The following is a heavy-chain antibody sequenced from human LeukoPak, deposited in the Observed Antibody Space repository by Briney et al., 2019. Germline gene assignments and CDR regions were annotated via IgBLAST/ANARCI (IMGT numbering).Heavy chain of an antibody. V-gene: IGHV3-23*01. CDR1: GFTLRDNF. Sequence: GGSLRLSCAASGFTLRDNFMSWVRQAPGKGLEWVSAISGSGGSTYYADSVKGRFTISRDNSKNTLYLQMNSLRAEDTAVYYCAKDDKTVTTFNFDYWGQGTLVTVSS. CDR2: ISGSGGST. D-gene: IGHD4-17*01. CDR3: AKDDKTVTTFNFDY. J-gene: IGHJ4*02.